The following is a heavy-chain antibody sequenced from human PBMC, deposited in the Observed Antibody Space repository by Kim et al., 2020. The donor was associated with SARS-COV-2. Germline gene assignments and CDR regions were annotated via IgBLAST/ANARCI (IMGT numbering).Heavy chain of an antibody. CDR3: AREDYDEWRWGVFDY. V-gene: IGHV3-23*01. D-gene: IGHD4-17*01. J-gene: IGHJ4*02. CDR1: GFTFIDYA. Sequence: GGSLRLSCAASGFTFIDYAMGWVRQAPGKGLEWVSGISGSGHKAFYPDSVRGRFTITRDNAQNTLYLQMKRVTADDTAVYYCAREDYDEWRWGVFDYRGQGALLSV. CDR2: ISGSGHKA.